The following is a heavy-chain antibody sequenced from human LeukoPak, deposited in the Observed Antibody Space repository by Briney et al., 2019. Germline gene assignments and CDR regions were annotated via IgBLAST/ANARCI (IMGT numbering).Heavy chain of an antibody. J-gene: IGHJ4*02. CDR3: ARTYQLLSPLSDYFDY. CDR1: GFTFSNTW. CDR2: ISSSGSTI. V-gene: IGHV3-48*04. D-gene: IGHD2-2*01. Sequence: GGSLRLSCAASGFTFSNTWMNWVRQAPGKGLEWVSYISSSGSTIYYADSVKGRFTISRDNAKNSLYLQMNSLRAEDTAVYYCARTYQLLSPLSDYFDYWGQGTLVTVSS.